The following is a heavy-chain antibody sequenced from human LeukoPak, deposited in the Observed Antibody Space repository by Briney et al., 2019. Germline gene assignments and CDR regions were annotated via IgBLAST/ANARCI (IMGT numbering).Heavy chain of an antibody. CDR3: ARFQRGIAAAGTEKGTPSYFDY. CDR1: GGSISSYY. CDR2: IYYSGST. V-gene: IGHV4-59*01. Sequence: SETLSLTCTVSGGSISSYYWSWIRQPPGKGLEWIGYIYYSGSTNYNPSLKSRVTISVDTSKNQFSLKLSSVTAADTAVYYCARFQRGIAAAGTEKGTPSYFDYWGQGTLVTVSS. D-gene: IGHD6-13*01. J-gene: IGHJ4*02.